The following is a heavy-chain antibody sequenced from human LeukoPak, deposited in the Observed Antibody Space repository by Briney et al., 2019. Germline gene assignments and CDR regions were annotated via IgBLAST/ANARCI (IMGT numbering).Heavy chain of an antibody. CDR1: GGSFSGYY. V-gene: IGHV4-34*01. Sequence: PSETLSLTCAVYGGSFSGYYWSWIRQPPGKGLEWIGEINHSGSTNYNPSLKSRVTISVDTSKNQFPLKLSSVTAADTAVYYCASGIVGYCSSTSCSRRGYYYYMDVWGKGTTVTVSS. J-gene: IGHJ6*03. CDR2: INHSGST. CDR3: ASGIVGYCSSTSCSRRGYYYYMDV. D-gene: IGHD2-2*01.